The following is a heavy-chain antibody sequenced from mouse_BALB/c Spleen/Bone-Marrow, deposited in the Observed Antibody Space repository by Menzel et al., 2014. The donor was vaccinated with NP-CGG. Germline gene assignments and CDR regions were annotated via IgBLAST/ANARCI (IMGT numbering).Heavy chain of an antibody. CDR3: AXRDNAPFAY. CDR1: GYSFTSYW. Sequence: VQLQQSGPQLVRPGASVKISCKASGYSFTSYWMHWVKQRPGQGLEWIGMIDPSDSETKLNQKFKDKATLTVDKSSSTAYLQLSSPTSEDSSXXXCAXRDNAPFAYWGQGTLVTVSA. CDR2: IDPSDSET. V-gene: IGHV1S74*01. D-gene: IGHD1-3*01. J-gene: IGHJ3*01.